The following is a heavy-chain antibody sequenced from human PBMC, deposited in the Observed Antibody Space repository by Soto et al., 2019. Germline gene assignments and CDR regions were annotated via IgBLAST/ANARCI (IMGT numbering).Heavy chain of an antibody. CDR2: ISSSGDTT. J-gene: IGHJ4*02. CDR1: GFTFSSYA. V-gene: IGHV3-23*01. D-gene: IGHD6-19*01. Sequence: PGGSLRLSCAASGFTFSSYAMSWVRQAPGKGLEWVSAISSSGDTTHYADSVKGRFIISRDNSKDTLYLQLNSLRAEDTAVYYCAKPGYLEQWLVRGYFDYWGQGTMVTVS. CDR3: AKPGYLEQWLVRGYFDY.